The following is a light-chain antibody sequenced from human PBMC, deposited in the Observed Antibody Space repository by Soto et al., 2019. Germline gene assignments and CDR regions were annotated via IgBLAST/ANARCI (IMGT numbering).Light chain of an antibody. J-gene: IGKJ4*01. CDR2: GAT. Sequence: EIVLTQSPGTLSLSPGDRATLSCRASQSVSFSYLAWYQQKAGQAPRLRIYGATSRATGIPDRFSGSESGTDFTLTISRLEPEDFAVYYCQQYGSSPLTFGGGTKVEIK. CDR3: QQYGSSPLT. CDR1: QSVSFSY. V-gene: IGKV3-20*01.